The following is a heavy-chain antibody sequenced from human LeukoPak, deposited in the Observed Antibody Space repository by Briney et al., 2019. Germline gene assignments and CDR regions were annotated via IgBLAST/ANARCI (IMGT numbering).Heavy chain of an antibody. J-gene: IGHJ5*02. CDR3: ARVVYQQLYWFDP. V-gene: IGHV3-33*08. D-gene: IGHD6-13*01. Sequence: RPGRSLRLSCAASGFTFSSYGMHWVRQAPGKGLEWVAVIWYGGSNKYYADSVKGRFTISRDNSKNTLYLQMNSLRAEDTAVYYCARVVYQQLYWFDPWGQGTLVTVSS. CDR1: GFTFSSYG. CDR2: IWYGGSNK.